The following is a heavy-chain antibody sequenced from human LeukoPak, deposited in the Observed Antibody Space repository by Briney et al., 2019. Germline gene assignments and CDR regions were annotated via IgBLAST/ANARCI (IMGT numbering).Heavy chain of an antibody. D-gene: IGHD1-26*01. CDR2: MNPNSGNT. CDR3: ARAPSGSYYEAFGI. V-gene: IGHV1-8*03. CDR1: GYTFTSYD. Sequence: ASVKVSCKASGYTFTSYDINWVRQATGQGLEWMGWMNPNSGNTGYAQKFQGRVTFTRNTSISTAYMELSSLRSEDTAVYYCARAPSGSYYEAFGIWGQGTMVTVSS. J-gene: IGHJ3*02.